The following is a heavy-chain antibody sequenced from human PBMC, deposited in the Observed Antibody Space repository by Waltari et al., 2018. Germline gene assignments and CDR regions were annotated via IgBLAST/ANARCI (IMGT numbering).Heavy chain of an antibody. CDR2: IYHSGST. CDR3: ARDPTVGYFDY. D-gene: IGHD1-1*01. V-gene: IGHV4-30-2*01. J-gene: IGHJ4*02. CDR1: GGSISSGGYS. Sequence: QLQLQESGSGLVKPSQTLSLTCAVSGGSISSGGYSWRWIRQPPGKGLEWIGYIYHSGSTYYNPSLKSRVTISVDRSKNQFSLKLSSVTAADTAVYYCARDPTVGYFDYWGQGTLVTVSS.